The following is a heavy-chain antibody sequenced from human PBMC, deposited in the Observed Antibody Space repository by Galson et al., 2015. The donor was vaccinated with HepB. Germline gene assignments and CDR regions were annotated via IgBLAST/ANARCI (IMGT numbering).Heavy chain of an antibody. CDR1: GFTFSSYG. CDR3: ARAVAVVY. V-gene: IGHV3-30*03. CDR2: ISYDGSNK. Sequence: SLRLSCAASGFTFSSYGMHWVRQAPGKGLEWVAVISYDGSNKYYADSVKGRFTISRDNSKNTLYLQMNSLRAEDTAVYYCARAVAVVYWGQGTLVTVSS. J-gene: IGHJ4*02. D-gene: IGHD6-19*01.